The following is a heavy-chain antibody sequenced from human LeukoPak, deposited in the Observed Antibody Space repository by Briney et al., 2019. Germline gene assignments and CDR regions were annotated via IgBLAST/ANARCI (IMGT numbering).Heavy chain of an antibody. D-gene: IGHD3-10*01. V-gene: IGHV3-7*01. CDR3: ALNMVGGQIFEF. CDR2: IKRDGIEK. CDR1: GFTFSNYW. Sequence: PGGSLRLSCAASGFTFSNYWMSWVRQAPGKGLEWVADIKRDGIEKHYVDSVRGRFTISRDNAKNSLYLQMNSLRAEDTAVYYCALNMVGGQIFEFWGQGSLLTVSS. J-gene: IGHJ4*02.